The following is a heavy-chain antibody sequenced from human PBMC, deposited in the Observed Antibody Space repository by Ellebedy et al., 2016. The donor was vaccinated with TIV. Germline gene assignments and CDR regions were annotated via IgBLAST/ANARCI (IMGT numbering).Heavy chain of an antibody. D-gene: IGHD3-22*01. CDR1: GFTFSSYA. Sequence: GESRKISCAASGFTFSSYAMSWVRQAPGKGLEWVSTISNTGSRTYYADSVEGRFIISRDNSKKTLYLQMNSLRAEDTAVYYCAKGRGGGSDSSAPRYYFDYWGLGTLVTVSS. J-gene: IGHJ4*02. CDR3: AKGRGGGSDSSAPRYYFDY. CDR2: ISNTGSRT. V-gene: IGHV3-23*01.